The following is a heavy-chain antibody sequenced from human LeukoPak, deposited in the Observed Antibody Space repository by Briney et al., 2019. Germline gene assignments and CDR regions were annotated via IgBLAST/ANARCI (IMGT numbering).Heavy chain of an antibody. CDR3: ARAPTVSTSRWYFDL. CDR1: GFTFSSYA. J-gene: IGHJ2*01. Sequence: GGSLRLSCAASGFTFSSYAMSWVRQAPGKGLEWVSAISGSGGGTYYADSVKGRFTISRDNSKNTLYLQMNSLRAEDTAVYYCARAPTVSTSRWYFDLWGRGTLVTVSS. V-gene: IGHV3-23*01. D-gene: IGHD4-17*01. CDR2: ISGSGGGT.